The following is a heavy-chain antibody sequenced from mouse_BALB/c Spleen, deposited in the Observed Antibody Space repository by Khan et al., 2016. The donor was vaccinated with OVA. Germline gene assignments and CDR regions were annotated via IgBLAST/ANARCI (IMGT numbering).Heavy chain of an antibody. Sequence: QIQLVQSGPELVKPGASVKMSCRASGDTVSDYSINWVKQRPGQGLEWIGEISPGSGTTYYNEKFKDKATLTADTSSHTAFMQLSSLTSEESAVYSCAHYYVYGAMDYWGQGTSVTVSS. CDR3: AHYYVYGAMDY. V-gene: IGHV1-77*01. CDR1: GDTVSDYS. D-gene: IGHD1-2*01. J-gene: IGHJ4*01. CDR2: ISPGSGTT.